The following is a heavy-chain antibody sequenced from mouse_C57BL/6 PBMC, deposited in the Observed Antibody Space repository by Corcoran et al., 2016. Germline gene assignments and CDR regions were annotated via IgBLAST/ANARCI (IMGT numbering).Heavy chain of an antibody. J-gene: IGHJ2*01. Sequence: EVQLQQSGPELVKPGASVKISCKASGYTFTDYYMNWVKQSHGKSLEWIGDINPNNGGTSYNQKFKGKATLTVDKSSSTAYMELRSLTSEDSVIYYCARSYYGSSYDYWGQGTTLTVSS. CDR1: GYTFTDYY. V-gene: IGHV1-26*01. CDR3: ARSYYGSSYDY. D-gene: IGHD1-1*01. CDR2: INPNNGGT.